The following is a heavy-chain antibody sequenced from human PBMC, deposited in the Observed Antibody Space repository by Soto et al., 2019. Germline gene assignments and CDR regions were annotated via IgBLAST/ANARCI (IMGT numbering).Heavy chain of an antibody. V-gene: IGHV3-72*01. CDR3: ARVIRTSLREKWALDY. D-gene: IGHD1-26*01. CDR1: GFSFTDHY. J-gene: IGHJ4*02. CDR2: IRNRANGYTT. Sequence: EVQLVESGGGLVQPGGSLRLSCAASGFSFTDHYMDWVRQAPGKGLEWVGRIRNRANGYTTEYAASVKGRFTSSRDDSENSLTLQMTSRKSKDTAVYSCARVIRTSLREKWALDYWGQGTLVTFAS.